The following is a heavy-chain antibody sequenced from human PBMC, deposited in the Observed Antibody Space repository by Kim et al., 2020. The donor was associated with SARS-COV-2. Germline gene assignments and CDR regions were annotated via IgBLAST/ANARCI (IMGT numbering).Heavy chain of an antibody. Sequence: GGSLRLSCAASGFTFSSYGMHWVRQAPGKGLEWVAVISYDGSNKYYADSVKGRFTISRDNSKNTLYLQMNSLRAEDTAVYYCARDRGGYLSYYYYYGMDVWGQGTTVTVSS. CDR2: ISYDGSNK. CDR3: ARDRGGYLSYYYYYGMDV. CDR1: GFTFSSYG. V-gene: IGHV3-33*05. J-gene: IGHJ6*02. D-gene: IGHD3-22*01.